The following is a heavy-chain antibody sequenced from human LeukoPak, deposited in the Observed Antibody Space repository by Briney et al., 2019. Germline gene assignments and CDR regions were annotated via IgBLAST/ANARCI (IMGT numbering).Heavy chain of an antibody. Sequence: GGSLRLSCAASGFTFSSYAMGWVRQAPGKGLEWVSGISDSGGSTFYADSVKGRFTISRDNSKNTLYLQMNSLRAEDTAIYYCAKKDSGSYYDYWGQGTLVTVSS. J-gene: IGHJ4*02. CDR3: AKKDSGSYYDY. CDR1: GFTFSSYA. V-gene: IGHV3-23*01. D-gene: IGHD1-26*01. CDR2: ISDSGGST.